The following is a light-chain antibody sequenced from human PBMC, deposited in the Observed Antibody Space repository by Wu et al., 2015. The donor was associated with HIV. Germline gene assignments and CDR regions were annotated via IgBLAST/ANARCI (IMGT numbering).Light chain of an antibody. CDR3: QQYNNWLT. V-gene: IGKV3-15*01. CDR2: GAS. CDR1: QSVSSN. Sequence: EIVLTQSPATLSLSPGERATLSCRASQSVSSNLAWYQQKPGQAPRLLIYGASTRATGIPARFSGSGSGTEFTLTISSMQSEDFAVYYCQQYNNWLTFGGGTKVE. J-gene: IGKJ4*01.